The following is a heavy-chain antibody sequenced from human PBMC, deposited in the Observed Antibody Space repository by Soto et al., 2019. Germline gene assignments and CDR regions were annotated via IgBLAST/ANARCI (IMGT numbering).Heavy chain of an antibody. J-gene: IGHJ5*02. Sequence: GGSLRLSCAASGFTFSSYAMSWVRQAPGKGLEWVSAISGSGGSTYYADSVKGRFTISRDNSKNTLYLQMNSLRAEDTAIYYCATGSGSYYNNWFDPWGQGTLVTVSS. CDR2: ISGSGGST. D-gene: IGHD3-10*01. CDR3: ATGSGSYYNNWFDP. V-gene: IGHV3-23*01. CDR1: GFTFSSYA.